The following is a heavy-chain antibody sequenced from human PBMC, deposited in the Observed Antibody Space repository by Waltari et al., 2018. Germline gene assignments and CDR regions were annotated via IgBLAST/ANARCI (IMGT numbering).Heavy chain of an antibody. CDR3: ARDRRGLYYYGMDV. Sequence: EVQLVESGGGLVQPGGSLRLSCAASGFTFSSYWMSWVRKAPGKGLEWVANIKQDGSEKYYVDSVKGRFTISRDNSKNTLYLQMNSLRAEDTAVYYCARDRRGLYYYGMDVWGQGTTVTVSS. CDR2: IKQDGSEK. V-gene: IGHV3-7*03. CDR1: GFTFSSYW. J-gene: IGHJ6*02.